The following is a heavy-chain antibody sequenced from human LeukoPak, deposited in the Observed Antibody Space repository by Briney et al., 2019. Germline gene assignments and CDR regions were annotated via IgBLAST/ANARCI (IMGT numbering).Heavy chain of an antibody. V-gene: IGHV1-2*02. J-gene: IGHJ3*02. CDR3: ARWLWSYAFDI. Sequence: RRASVTVSCKASGYTFTSYYMHWVRQAPGQGLEWMGWINPNSGGTNYAQKFQGRVTMTRDTSISTAYMELSRLRSDDTAVYYCARWLWSYAFDIWGQGTMVTVSS. CDR1: GYTFTSYY. CDR2: INPNSGGT. D-gene: IGHD5-18*01.